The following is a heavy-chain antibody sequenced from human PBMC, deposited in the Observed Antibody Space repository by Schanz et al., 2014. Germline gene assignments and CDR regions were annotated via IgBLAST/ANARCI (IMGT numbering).Heavy chain of an antibody. CDR1: GRTFIVYHV. V-gene: IGHV1-18*01. D-gene: IGHD6-19*01. Sequence: QVQLVQSGAEVKKPGASMKVSCKASGRTFIVYHVLHWVRQAPGQGLEWMGRISAYNGNTNYAQKLQGRVTMTTDTSTSTAYMELRSLRSDDTAVYYCARGGYSSGWYDRDIAHFDYWGQGTLVTVSS. CDR2: ISAYNGNT. J-gene: IGHJ4*02. CDR3: ARGGYSSGWYDRDIAHFDY.